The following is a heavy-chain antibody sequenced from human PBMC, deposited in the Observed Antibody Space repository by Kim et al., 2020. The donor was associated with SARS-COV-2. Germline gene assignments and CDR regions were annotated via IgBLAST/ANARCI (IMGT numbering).Heavy chain of an antibody. CDR1: GFSFSNYW. D-gene: IGHD4-17*01. V-gene: IGHV3-74*01. J-gene: IGHJ5*02. CDR2: IYNDGSDR. CDR3: VRGALRGFWFDP. Sequence: GGSLRLSFDASGFSFSNYWMHWVRQAPGKGLVWVSRIYNDGSDRRYADSVKGRFTISRDNAKNTLYLEMNSLRDEATAVYFCVRGALRGFWFDPWGQGTLVTVSS.